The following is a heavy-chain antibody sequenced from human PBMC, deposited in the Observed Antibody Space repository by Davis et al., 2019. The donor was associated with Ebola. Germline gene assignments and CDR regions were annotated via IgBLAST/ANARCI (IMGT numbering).Heavy chain of an antibody. J-gene: IGHJ6*02. CDR2: ISGSGGST. Sequence: PGGSLRLSCAASGFTFSSYAMSWVRQAPGKGLEWVSAISGSGGSTYYADSVKGRFTISRDNSKNTLYLQMNSLRAEDTAVYYCARDLCSVCGIAKGTYYGMDVWGQGTTVTVSS. D-gene: IGHD3-16*01. CDR3: ARDLCSVCGIAKGTYYGMDV. V-gene: IGHV3-23*01. CDR1: GFTFSSYA.